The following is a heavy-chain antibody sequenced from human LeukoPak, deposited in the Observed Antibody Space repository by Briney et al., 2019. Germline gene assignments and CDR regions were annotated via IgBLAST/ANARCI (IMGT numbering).Heavy chain of an antibody. CDR3: ARVLSRITGTTGY. CDR1: GYTFTSYD. Sequence: ASVKVSCKASGYTFTSYDINWVRQATGQGLEWMGWMNPNSGNTGYAQKFQGRVTMTRNTSISTAYMELSSLRSEDTAVYYSARVLSRITGTTGYWGQGTLVTVSS. J-gene: IGHJ4*02. CDR2: MNPNSGNT. V-gene: IGHV1-8*01. D-gene: IGHD1-20*01.